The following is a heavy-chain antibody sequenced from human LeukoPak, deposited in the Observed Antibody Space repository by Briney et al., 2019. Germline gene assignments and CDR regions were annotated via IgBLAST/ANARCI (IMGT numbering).Heavy chain of an antibody. V-gene: IGHV1-18*04. D-gene: IGHD3-10*01. CDR3: ARDSPITMVRGVISY. CDR1: GYTFTSYY. CDR2: ISAYNGNT. J-gene: IGHJ4*02. Sequence: ASVKVSCKASGYTFTSYYFHWVRQAPGQGLEWMGWISAYNGNTNYAQKLQGRVTMTTDTSTSTAYMELRSLRSDDTAVYYCARDSPITMVRGVISYWGQGTLVTVSS.